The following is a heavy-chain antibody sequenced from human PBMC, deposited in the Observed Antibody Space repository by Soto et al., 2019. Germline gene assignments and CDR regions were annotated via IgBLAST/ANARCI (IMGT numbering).Heavy chain of an antibody. D-gene: IGHD2-2*01. Sequence: QVQLVQSGGEVKKPGASVKVSCKTSGYTFTTYSITWVRQAPGQGLEWVGWINTYNGQTHYAQKFQGRLTVTADTSSGTVYMELRSLASDDTAVYYCARGPPTSDFWGQGPLVTVSS. J-gene: IGHJ4*02. CDR2: INTYNGQT. V-gene: IGHV1-18*04. CDR3: ARGPPTSDF. CDR1: GYTFTTYS.